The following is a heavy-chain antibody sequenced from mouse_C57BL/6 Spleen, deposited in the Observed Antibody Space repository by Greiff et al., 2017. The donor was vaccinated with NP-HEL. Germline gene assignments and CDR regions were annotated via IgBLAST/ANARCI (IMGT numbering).Heavy chain of an antibody. D-gene: IGHD2-5*01. CDR3: TDYYSNVFDY. CDR1: GFTFSNYW. CDR2: IRLKSDNYAT. V-gene: IGHV6-3*01. J-gene: IGHJ2*01. Sequence: EVKVEESGGGLVQPGGSMKLSCVASGFTFSNYWMNWVRQSPEKGLEWVAQIRLKSDNYATHYAESVRGRFTISSADSKRSVYPPMNNLRAEDTGIYYCTDYYSNVFDYWGQGTTLTVSA.